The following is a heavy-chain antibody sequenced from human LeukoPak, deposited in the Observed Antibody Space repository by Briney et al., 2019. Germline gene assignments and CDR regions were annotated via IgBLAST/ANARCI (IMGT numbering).Heavy chain of an antibody. CDR2: IRQDGSEK. D-gene: IGHD5-18*01. CDR3: ARDPGYSYGPYYFDY. V-gene: IGHV3-7*01. J-gene: IGHJ4*02. CDR1: GFTFSSYW. Sequence: GGSLRLSCAASGFTFSSYWMSWVRQAPGKGLEWVANIRQDGSEKYYVDSVKGRFTISRDNAKNSLYLQMNSLRAEDTAVYYCARDPGYSYGPYYFDYWGQGTLVTVSS.